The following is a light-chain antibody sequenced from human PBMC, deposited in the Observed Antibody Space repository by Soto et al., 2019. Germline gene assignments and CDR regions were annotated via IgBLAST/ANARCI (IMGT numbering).Light chain of an antibody. CDR3: STWDGSLNGWV. Sequence: QLVLTQPPSVSGTPGLRVTISCSGGSSNIGSDTVNWYQQLPGAAPKLLIFNDDQRPSGVPDRFSGSRSGTSASLVISGLQSDDEADYFCSTWDGSLNGWVFGGGTELTVL. V-gene: IGLV1-44*01. CDR1: SSNIGSDT. CDR2: NDD. J-gene: IGLJ3*02.